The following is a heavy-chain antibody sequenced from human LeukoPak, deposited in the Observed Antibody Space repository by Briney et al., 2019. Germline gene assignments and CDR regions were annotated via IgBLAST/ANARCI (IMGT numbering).Heavy chain of an antibody. CDR2: IYYSGST. V-gene: IGHV4-59*08. CDR3: ARHGYYYDSSGYYWPYYYYGMDV. J-gene: IGHJ6*02. Sequence: SETLSLTCTVSGGSISGYYWSWIRQPPGKGLEWIGYIYYSGSTTYNPSLKSRITISVDTSKNQFSLKLSSVTAADTAVYYCARHGYYYDSSGYYWPYYYYGMDVWGQGTTVTVSS. D-gene: IGHD3-22*01. CDR1: GGSISGYY.